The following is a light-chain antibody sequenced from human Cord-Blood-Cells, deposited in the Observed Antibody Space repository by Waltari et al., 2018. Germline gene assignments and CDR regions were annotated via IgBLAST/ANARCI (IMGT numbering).Light chain of an antibody. V-gene: IGKV1-8*01. CDR3: QQYYSYPLT. CDR2: AAS. J-gene: IGKJ4*01. Sequence: IRMTQSPSSFHVSNGDRVTITCRASQGISSYLAWYQQKPGTAPKLLIYAASTLQSGVPSRFSGSGSGTDFTLTISCLQSEDFATYYCQQYYSYPLTFGGGTKVEIK. CDR1: QGISSY.